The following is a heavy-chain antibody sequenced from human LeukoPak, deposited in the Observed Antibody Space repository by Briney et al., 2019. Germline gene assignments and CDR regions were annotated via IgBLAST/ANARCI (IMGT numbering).Heavy chain of an antibody. Sequence: ASVKVSCKASGYTFTSYGISWVRQAPGQGPEWMGIINPSGGSTSYAQKFQGRVTMTRDTSTSTVYMELSSLRSEDTAVYYCAVLLGYSSSWYDAFDIWGQGTMVTVSS. CDR3: AVLLGYSSSWYDAFDI. J-gene: IGHJ3*02. D-gene: IGHD6-13*01. CDR1: GYTFTSYG. CDR2: INPSGGST. V-gene: IGHV1-46*01.